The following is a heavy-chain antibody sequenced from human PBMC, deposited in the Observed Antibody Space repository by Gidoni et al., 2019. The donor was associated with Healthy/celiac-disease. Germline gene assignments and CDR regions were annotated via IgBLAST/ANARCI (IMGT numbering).Heavy chain of an antibody. CDR2: ISWNSGSI. CDR3: AKDGWMYSSSLFWFDP. D-gene: IGHD6-13*01. CDR1: GFTFDDSA. V-gene: IGHV3-9*01. Sequence: EVQLVESGGGLVQPCRSLRLSCAASGFTFDDSAMHWVRQAPGKGLEWVSGISWNSGSIGYADSVNGRFTISRDNAKNSLYLQMNSLRAEDTALYYCAKDGWMYSSSLFWFDPWGQGTLVTVSS. J-gene: IGHJ5*02.